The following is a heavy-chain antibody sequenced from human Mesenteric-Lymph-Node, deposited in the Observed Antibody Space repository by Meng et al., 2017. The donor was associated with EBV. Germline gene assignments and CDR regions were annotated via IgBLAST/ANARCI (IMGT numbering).Heavy chain of an antibody. V-gene: IGHV4-39*01. J-gene: IGHJ4*02. D-gene: IGHD5-18*01. Sequence: QLQLQESDPGLVKPSETLSLTCIVSGGPIRSNSDYWAWIRQPPGEGLEWIGSVFYSAGTYYNPSLKSRVTISVDTSKNQFFLNLTSVTAADTAVYYCANTYSSNNLYFDYWGQGSLVTVAS. CDR3: ANTYSSNNLYFDY. CDR1: GGPIRSNSDY. CDR2: VFYSAGT.